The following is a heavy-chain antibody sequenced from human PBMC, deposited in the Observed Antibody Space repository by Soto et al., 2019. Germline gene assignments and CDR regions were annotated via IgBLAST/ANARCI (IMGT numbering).Heavy chain of an antibody. J-gene: IGHJ5*02. V-gene: IGHV1-8*01. D-gene: IGHD6-6*01. CDR1: GYTFTSYC. CDR3: ARGRGRIAARRNWFDP. CDR2: MNPNSGNT. Sequence: ASVKVSCKASGYTFTSYCINWVRQATGQGLEGMGWMNPNSGNTGYAQKFQGRVTMTRNTSISTAYMELSSLRSEDTAVYYCARGRGRIAARRNWFDPCGQGTLVTVSS.